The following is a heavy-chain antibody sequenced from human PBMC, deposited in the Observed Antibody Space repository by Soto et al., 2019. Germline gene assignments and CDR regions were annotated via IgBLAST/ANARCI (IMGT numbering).Heavy chain of an antibody. Sequence: EVQLLESGGGLVQPGGSLRLSCAASGFTFSSYAMNWVRQAPGKGLEWVSAISGSGGSTYYADYVKGRFTISRDNSKNTMYLQMNSLRAEDTAVYYCAKDYYGSGSYSRTFDIWGQGTMVTVSS. CDR1: GFTFSSYA. V-gene: IGHV3-23*01. D-gene: IGHD3-10*01. CDR2: ISGSGGST. J-gene: IGHJ3*02. CDR3: AKDYYGSGSYSRTFDI.